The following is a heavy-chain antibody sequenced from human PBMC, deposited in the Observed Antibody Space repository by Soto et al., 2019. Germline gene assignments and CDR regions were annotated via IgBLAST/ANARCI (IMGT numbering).Heavy chain of an antibody. V-gene: IGHV3-23*01. Sequence: PGGSLRLSCSASGFTFSNCAMTWVRQAPGKGLEWVSVINGTGVTTSYAGSVKGRFTISRDNSKKTLYLQMNSLRAEDTAIYYCAEATGTRPNNHWGRGTLVTVSS. CDR1: GFTFSNCA. CDR3: AEATGTRPNNH. D-gene: IGHD1-1*01. J-gene: IGHJ4*02. CDR2: INGTGVTT.